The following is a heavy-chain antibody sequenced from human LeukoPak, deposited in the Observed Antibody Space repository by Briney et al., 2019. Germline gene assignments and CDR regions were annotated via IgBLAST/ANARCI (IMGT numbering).Heavy chain of an antibody. J-gene: IGHJ4*02. D-gene: IGHD1-7*01. CDR1: GGSISSCGYS. V-gene: IGHV4-30-2*01. CDR3: ARVRNYLFDY. CDR2: IYHSGST. Sequence: SETLSLACAVSGGSISSCGYSWSWIRQPPGKGLEWIGYIYHSGSTYYNPSLKSRVTISVDRSKNQFSLKLSSVTAADTAVYYCARVRNYLFDYWGQGTLVTVSS.